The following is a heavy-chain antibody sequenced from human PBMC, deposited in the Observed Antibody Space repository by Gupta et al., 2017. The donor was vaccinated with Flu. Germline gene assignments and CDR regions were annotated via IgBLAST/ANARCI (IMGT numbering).Heavy chain of an antibody. CDR2: IITVFGPT. CDR1: GVTFSSYA. J-gene: IGHJ4*02. CDR3: ARKGGGHCSGGTCYSFDY. Sequence: QVQLVQSGAEVKKPGSSVKVSCKASGVTFSSYAINWVRQAPGQGLEWMGGIITVFGPTTYAQKFQGRVTITADESTSTAYMELSSLRSEDTAVYYCARKGGGHCSGGTCYSFDYWGQGTLVTVSS. V-gene: IGHV1-69*01. D-gene: IGHD2-15*01.